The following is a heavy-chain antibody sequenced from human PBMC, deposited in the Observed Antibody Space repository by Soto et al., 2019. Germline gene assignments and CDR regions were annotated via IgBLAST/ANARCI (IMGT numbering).Heavy chain of an antibody. J-gene: IGHJ5*02. D-gene: IGHD3-3*01. V-gene: IGHV3-74*01. CDR1: GFTFSSYW. CDR3: ARGATIFGVASRGCDP. Sequence: EVQLVESGGGLVQPGGSLRLSCAASGFTFSSYWMHWVRQAPGKGPVWVSRINSDGSSTSYADSVKGRVTISRDSAKNTLYLQMNSLRAEDTAVYYCARGATIFGVASRGCDPWGQGTLVTVSS. CDR2: INSDGSST.